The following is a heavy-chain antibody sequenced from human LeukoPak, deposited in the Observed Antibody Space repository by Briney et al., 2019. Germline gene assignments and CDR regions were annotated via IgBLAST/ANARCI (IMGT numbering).Heavy chain of an antibody. V-gene: IGHV1-18*01. CDR1: GYTFTSYG. Sequence: GASVKVSCKASGYTFTSYGISWVRQAPGQGLEWMGWISAYNGNTNYAQKLQGRVTMTTDTSTSTAYMELRSLRSDDTAVYYCARDPPRYCSSTSCRKNPPRYGMDVWGQGTTVTVSS. CDR3: ARDPPRYCSSTSCRKNPPRYGMDV. J-gene: IGHJ6*02. CDR2: ISAYNGNT. D-gene: IGHD2-2*01.